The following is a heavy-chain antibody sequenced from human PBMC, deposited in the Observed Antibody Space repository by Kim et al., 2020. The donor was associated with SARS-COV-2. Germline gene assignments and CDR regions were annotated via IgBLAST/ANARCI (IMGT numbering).Heavy chain of an antibody. J-gene: IGHJ4*02. Sequence: VKGRFTIPRDNSKNPLYRQMNSLRAEDTAVYYCAKVHSAFSVRDWRYFDYWGQGTLVTVSS. CDR3: AKVHSAFSVRDWRYFDY. V-gene: IGHV3-23*01. D-gene: IGHD2-21*02.